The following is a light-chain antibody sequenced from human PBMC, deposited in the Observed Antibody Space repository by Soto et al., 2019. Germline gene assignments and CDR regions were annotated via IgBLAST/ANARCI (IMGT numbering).Light chain of an antibody. CDR1: QSVGNS. CDR2: DTY. V-gene: IGKV3-15*01. J-gene: IGKJ4*01. Sequence: EIVMTQSPATLSLSPGERATLSCRASQSVGNSLAWYQLKPGQVPRLLIFDTYTRATGTPARFSGSGSGAEFTLTISSLQSEDFAIYYCHQYNMWPPLIFGGGTKVEIK. CDR3: HQYNMWPPLI.